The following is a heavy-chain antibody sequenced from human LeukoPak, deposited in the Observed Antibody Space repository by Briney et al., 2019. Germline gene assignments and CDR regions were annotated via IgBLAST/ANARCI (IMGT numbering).Heavy chain of an antibody. Sequence: PGGSLRLPCAASGFTFSGYSMNWVRQAPGKGPEWISYINNDRSSIADSVKGRFIISRDTAENSLFLQMNSLRVEDTALYYCARDTDRSFDYWGQGILVTVSS. J-gene: IGHJ4*02. V-gene: IGHV3-48*01. CDR3: ARDTDRSFDY. CDR1: GFTFSGYS. CDR2: INNDRSS.